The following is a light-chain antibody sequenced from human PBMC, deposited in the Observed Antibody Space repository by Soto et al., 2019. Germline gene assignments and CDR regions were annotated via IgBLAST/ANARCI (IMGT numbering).Light chain of an antibody. J-gene: IGKJ1*01. CDR2: GAS. V-gene: IGKV3-20*01. CDR3: QQYGRSPTWT. CDR1: QNISTTF. Sequence: ESVLTQSPGTLSLSPGERATVSCRASQNISTTFLAWYQQKPGQAPRLLIYGASSRATGVPDRFSGSGSGTDFTLTISRLAPDDFAVYYCQQYGRSPTWTFGQGTKVEIK.